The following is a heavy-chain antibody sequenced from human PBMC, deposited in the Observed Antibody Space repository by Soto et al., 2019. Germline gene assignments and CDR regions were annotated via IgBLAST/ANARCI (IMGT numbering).Heavy chain of an antibody. Sequence: QVQLVQSGAEVKKPGSSVKVSCKASGGTFSSYAISWVRQAPGQGLEWMGGIIPIFGTANYAQQFQGRVTITADESTSTAYMELSSLRSEDTAVYYCATRSSIAARSDPYYYYGMDVWGQGTTVTVSS. J-gene: IGHJ6*02. V-gene: IGHV1-69*01. CDR2: IIPIFGTA. CDR1: GGTFSSYA. D-gene: IGHD6-6*01. CDR3: ATRSSIAARSDPYYYYGMDV.